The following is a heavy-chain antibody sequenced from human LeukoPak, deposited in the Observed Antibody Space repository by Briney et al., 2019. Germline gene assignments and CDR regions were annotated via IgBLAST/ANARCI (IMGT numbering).Heavy chain of an antibody. D-gene: IGHD2/OR15-2a*01. CDR2: INHSGSN. CDR3: ARVNTKNAFDI. J-gene: IGHJ3*02. Sequence: SETLSLTCAVYGGSFSGYYWNWIRQPPGKGLEWIGEINHSGSNNYNPSLKSRVTISVDTSKNQFSLKLSSVTAADTAVYYCARVNTKNAFDIWGQGTMVTVSS. CDR1: GGSFSGYY. V-gene: IGHV4-34*01.